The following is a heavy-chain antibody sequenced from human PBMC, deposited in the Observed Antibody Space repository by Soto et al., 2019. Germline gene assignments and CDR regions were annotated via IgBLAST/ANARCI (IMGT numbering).Heavy chain of an antibody. CDR2: IDPSDSYT. V-gene: IGHV5-10-1*01. CDR1: GYSLTSYW. J-gene: IGHJ6*02. CDR3: AVDPYYYYYGMDV. Sequence: PGESLKISCKGSGYSLTSYWISWVRQMPGKGLEWMGRIDPSDSYTNYSPSFQGHVTISADKSISTAYLQWSSLKASDTAMYYCAVDPYYYYYGMDVWGQGTTVTVSS.